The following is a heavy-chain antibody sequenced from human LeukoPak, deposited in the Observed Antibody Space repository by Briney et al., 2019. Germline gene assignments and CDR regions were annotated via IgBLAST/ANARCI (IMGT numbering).Heavy chain of an antibody. CDR2: IIPIFGTA. CDR3: ARANESSGYEDNWFDP. D-gene: IGHD5-12*01. Sequence: SVKVSCKASGGTFSSYAISWVRQAPGQGLEWMGGIIPIFGTADYAQKFQGRVTITTDESTSTAYMELSSLRSEDTAVYYCARANESSGYEDNWFDPWGQGTLVTVSS. CDR1: GGTFSSYA. V-gene: IGHV1-69*05. J-gene: IGHJ5*02.